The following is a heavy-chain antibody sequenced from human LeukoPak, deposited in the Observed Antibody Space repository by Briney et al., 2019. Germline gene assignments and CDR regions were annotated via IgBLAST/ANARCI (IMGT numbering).Heavy chain of an antibody. D-gene: IGHD7-27*01. V-gene: IGHV1-8*01. CDR2: MSPNSGDT. CDR3: ARGPPNWGYDY. Sequence: ASVKVSCKASGYTFTSYDFNWVRQATGQRPEWMGWMSPNSGDTGYAQEFQDRVTMTRNTSISTAYMELSSLRSDDTAVYYCARGPPNWGYDYWGPGTLVTVSS. CDR1: GYTFTSYD. J-gene: IGHJ4*02.